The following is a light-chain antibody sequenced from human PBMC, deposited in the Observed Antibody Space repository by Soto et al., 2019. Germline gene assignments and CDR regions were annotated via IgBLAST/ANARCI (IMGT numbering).Light chain of an antibody. V-gene: IGLV4-60*03. CDR1: SGHSSYI. CDR3: ETWDSNIWM. CDR2: LEGSGTY. J-gene: IGLJ3*02. Sequence: QLVLTQSSSASASLGSSVKLTCTLSSGHSSYIIAWHQQQPGKAPRYLMKLEGSGTYNKGSGVPDRFSGSSSGADRYLTISNVQPEDEADYYCETWDSNIWMFGGGTKLTVL.